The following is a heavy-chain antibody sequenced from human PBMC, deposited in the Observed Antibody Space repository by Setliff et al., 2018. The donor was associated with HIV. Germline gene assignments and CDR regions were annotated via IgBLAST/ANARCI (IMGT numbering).Heavy chain of an antibody. CDR2: SYHSGST. D-gene: IGHD2-15*01. Sequence: ASETLSLTCAVSGGSISSSNWWTWVRQPPGKGLEWIGESYHSGSTNYNPSLKSRVTISLDKSKNQFSLKLTSVTAADTAIYFCARSCQSGRSDWYFDLWGRGTQVTVSS. CDR3: ARSCQSGRSDWYFDL. V-gene: IGHV4-4*02. J-gene: IGHJ2*01. CDR1: GGSISSSNW.